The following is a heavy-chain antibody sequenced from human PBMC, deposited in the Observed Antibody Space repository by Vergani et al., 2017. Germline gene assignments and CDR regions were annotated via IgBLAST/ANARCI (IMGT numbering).Heavy chain of an antibody. D-gene: IGHD6-13*01. V-gene: IGHV4-38-2*01. CDR1: GYSISSGYY. Sequence: QVRLQESGPGLVKPSETLSLTCAVSGYSISSGYYWGWIRQPPGKGLEWIGSIYHSGSTYYNPSLKSRVTISVDTSKNQFSLKLSSVTAADTAVYYCARQSSIAAAGTSFDPWGQGTLVTVSS. CDR3: ARQSSIAAAGTSFDP. CDR2: IYHSGST. J-gene: IGHJ5*02.